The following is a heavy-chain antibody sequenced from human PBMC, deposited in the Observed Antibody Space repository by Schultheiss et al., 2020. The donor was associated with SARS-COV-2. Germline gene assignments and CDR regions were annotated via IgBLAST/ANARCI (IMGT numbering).Heavy chain of an antibody. J-gene: IGHJ6*02. V-gene: IGHV4-59*01. CDR3: AKVGAVVNYYYYGMDV. CDR2: IYYSGST. CDR1: GGSFSGYY. D-gene: IGHD6-19*01. Sequence: SETLSLTCAVYGGSFSGYYWSWIRQPPGKGLEWIGYIYYSGSTNYNPSLKSRVTISVDTSKNQFSLQLSSVTAADTAVYYCAKVGAVVNYYYYGMDVWGQGTTVTVSS.